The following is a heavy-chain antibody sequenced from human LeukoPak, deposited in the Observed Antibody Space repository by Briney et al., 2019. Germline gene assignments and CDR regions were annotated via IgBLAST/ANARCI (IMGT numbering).Heavy chain of an antibody. D-gene: IGHD5-18*01. J-gene: IGHJ3*02. V-gene: IGHV3-21*01. Sequence: PGGSLRLSCAASGFTFSSYSMNWVRQAPGKGLEWVSSISSSSSYIYYADSVKGRFTISRDNAKNSLYLQMNSLRAEDTAVYYCARDGQPREGILAAFDIWGQGTMVTVSS. CDR1: GFTFSSYS. CDR2: ISSSSSYI. CDR3: ARDGQPREGILAAFDI.